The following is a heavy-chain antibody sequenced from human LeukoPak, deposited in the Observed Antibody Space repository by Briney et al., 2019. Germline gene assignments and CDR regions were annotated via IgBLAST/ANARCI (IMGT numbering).Heavy chain of an antibody. CDR2: IYHSGST. D-gene: IGHD4-17*01. V-gene: IGHV4-38-2*02. J-gene: IGHJ4*02. Sequence: PSETLSLTCAVSGYSISSGYYWGWIRQPPGKGLEWIGSIYHSGSTYYNPSLKSRVTISVDTSKNQFSLELSSVTAADTAVYYCARDYGDTAGFDYWGQGTLVTVSS. CDR1: GYSISSGYY. CDR3: ARDYGDTAGFDY.